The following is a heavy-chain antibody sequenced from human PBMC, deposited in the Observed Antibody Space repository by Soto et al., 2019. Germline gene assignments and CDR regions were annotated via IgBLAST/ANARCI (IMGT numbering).Heavy chain of an antibody. CDR1: GFTFSSYG. V-gene: IGHV3-30*03. Sequence: GGSLRLSCAASGFTFSSYGMHWVRQAPGKGLEWVAVISYDGSNKYYADSVKGRFTISRDNSKNTLYLQMNSLRAEDTAVYYCAMGNDYFDYWGQGTLVTVSS. CDR3: AMGNDYFDY. D-gene: IGHD7-27*01. CDR2: ISYDGSNK. J-gene: IGHJ4*02.